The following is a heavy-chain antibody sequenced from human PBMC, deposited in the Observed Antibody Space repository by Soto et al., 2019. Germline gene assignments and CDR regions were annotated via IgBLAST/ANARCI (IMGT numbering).Heavy chain of an antibody. Sequence: SETLSLTCTVSGGSISSGDYYWSWIRQPPGKGLEWIGYIYYSGSTYYNPSLKSRVTISVDTSKNQFSLKLSSVTAADTAVYYCARGILGVTDYWGQGTLLTVSS. V-gene: IGHV4-30-4*01. J-gene: IGHJ4*02. CDR2: IYYSGST. CDR3: ARGILGVTDY. D-gene: IGHD3-10*01. CDR1: GGSISSGDYY.